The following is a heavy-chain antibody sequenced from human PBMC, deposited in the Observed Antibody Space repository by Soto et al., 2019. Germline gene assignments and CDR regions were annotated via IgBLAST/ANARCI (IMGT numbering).Heavy chain of an antibody. J-gene: IGHJ4*02. CDR2: SYYRGST. Sequence: QLQLQESGPGLVKPSETLSLTCTVSGGSISSRSHYWGWIRRSPGKHLEWIGSSYYRGSTHYNPSLQTRVTISVDTSKNQVSLKVYSVTAADAAVYYCATADGFGVVTPFFEYWGQGILVTVSS. D-gene: IGHD3-3*01. V-gene: IGHV4-39*01. CDR1: GGSISSRSHY. CDR3: ATADGFGVVTPFFEY.